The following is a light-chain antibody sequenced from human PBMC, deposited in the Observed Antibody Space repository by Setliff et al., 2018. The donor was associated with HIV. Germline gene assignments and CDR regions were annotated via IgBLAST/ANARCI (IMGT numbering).Light chain of an antibody. CDR2: EVT. CDR3: SSYTSSNTYV. V-gene: IGLV2-14*01. J-gene: IGLJ2*01. Sequence: QSALAQPASVSGSPGQSITISCTGTNSDVGGYNYVSWYQQHPGKAPKLMIYEVTNRPSGMSTRFSGSKSGNTASLTISGLQAEDEADYYCSSYTSSNTYVFGGGTKVTVL. CDR1: NSDVGGYNY.